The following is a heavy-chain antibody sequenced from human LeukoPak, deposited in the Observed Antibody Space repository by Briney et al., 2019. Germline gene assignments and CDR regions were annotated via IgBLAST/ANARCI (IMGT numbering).Heavy chain of an antibody. CDR1: GFTFSSYG. CDR2: IWYDGSIK. Sequence: GRSLRLSCAASGFTFSSYGMHWVRQAPGKGLEWVAVIWYDGSIKYYGDSVKGRFTISRDNPKNTLYLQMNSLRAEDTAVYYCARGRCTNGVCYYDYWGQGTLVTVSS. D-gene: IGHD2-8*01. CDR3: ARGRCTNGVCYYDY. J-gene: IGHJ4*02. V-gene: IGHV3-33*01.